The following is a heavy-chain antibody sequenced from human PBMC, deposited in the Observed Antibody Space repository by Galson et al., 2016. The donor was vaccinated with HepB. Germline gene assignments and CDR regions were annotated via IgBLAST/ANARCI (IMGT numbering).Heavy chain of an antibody. J-gene: IGHJ4*02. V-gene: IGHV4-59*13. D-gene: IGHD3-22*01. Sequence: LSLTCTVSGGSMSASHWSWMRQPPGKGLEWIGYSYYSGNTKYNPSLQSRVTISVDTSKNQFSLKLSSVTAADTAVYYCARGGYYDSSGYSRCFDYWGQGTLVTVSS. CDR2: SYYSGNT. CDR3: ARGGYYDSSGYSRCFDY. CDR1: GGSMSASH.